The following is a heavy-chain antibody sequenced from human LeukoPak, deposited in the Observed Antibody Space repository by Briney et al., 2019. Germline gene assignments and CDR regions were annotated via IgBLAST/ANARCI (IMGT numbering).Heavy chain of an antibody. CDR2: IYYSGST. J-gene: IGHJ4*02. CDR1: GGSISSSSYY. CDR3: ARETMVRGVIVY. V-gene: IGHV4-39*07. Sequence: PSETLSLTCTVSGGSISSSSYYWGWIRQPPGKGLEWIGSIYYSGSTHYSPSLKSRVTISVDTSKNQFSLKLSSVTAADTAVYYCARETMVRGVIVYWGQGTLVTVSS. D-gene: IGHD3-10*01.